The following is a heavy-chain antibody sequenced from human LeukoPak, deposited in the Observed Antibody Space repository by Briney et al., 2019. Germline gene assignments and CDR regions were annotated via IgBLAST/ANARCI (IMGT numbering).Heavy chain of an antibody. Sequence: ETLSLTCAVYGGSFSGYYWSWVRQAPGKGLEWVSAISGSGGSTYYADSVKGRFTISRDNSKNTLYLQMNSLRAEDTAVYYCAKEAQYSPRGGIDPWGQGTLVTVSS. J-gene: IGHJ5*02. CDR2: ISGSGGST. CDR3: AKEAQYSPRGGIDP. D-gene: IGHD5-18*01. CDR1: GGSFSGYY. V-gene: IGHV3-23*01.